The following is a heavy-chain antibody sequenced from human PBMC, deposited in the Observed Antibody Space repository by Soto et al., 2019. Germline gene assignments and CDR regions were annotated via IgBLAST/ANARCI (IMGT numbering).Heavy chain of an antibody. V-gene: IGHV1-69*06. J-gene: IGHJ4*02. CDR3: ARYCSGGSCYSEAAGFDY. Sequence: QVQLVQSGAEVKKPGSSVKVSCKASGGTFSSYAISWVRQAPGQGLEWMGVIIPIFGTANYAQKFQGRVTITADKSTSTAYMELSSPRSEDTAVYYCARYCSGGSCYSEAAGFDYWGQGTLVTVSS. CDR1: GGTFSSYA. D-gene: IGHD2-15*01. CDR2: IIPIFGTA.